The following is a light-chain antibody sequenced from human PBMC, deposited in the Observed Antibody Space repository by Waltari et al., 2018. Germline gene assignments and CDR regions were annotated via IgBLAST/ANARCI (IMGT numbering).Light chain of an antibody. J-gene: IGLJ3*02. CDR3: CSYAAASHWV. Sequence: QSALTQPRSVSGSPGQSVTISFTGLSSDVCRYYYVSWYQQHPGKAPKLVIYNVSKRPSGVPDRVSGSKSGNTASLTISGLQAEDEGDYYCCSYAAASHWVFGGGTKLTVL. V-gene: IGLV2-11*02. CDR1: SSDVCRYYY. CDR2: NVS.